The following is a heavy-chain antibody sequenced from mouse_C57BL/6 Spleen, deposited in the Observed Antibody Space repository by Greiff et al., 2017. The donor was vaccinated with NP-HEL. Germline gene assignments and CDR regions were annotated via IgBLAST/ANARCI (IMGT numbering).Heavy chain of an antibody. D-gene: IGHD3-2*02. V-gene: IGHV1-72*01. CDR2: IDPNSGGT. CDR3: ARVNSSGNDYDY. CDR1: GYTFTSYW. J-gene: IGHJ2*01. Sequence: QVQLQQPGAELVKPGASVKLSCKASGYTFTSYWMHWVKQRPGRGLEWIGRIDPNSGGTKYNEKFKSKATLTVDKPSSTAYMQLSSQTSADSAVDFCARVNSSGNDYDYWGQGTTLTVSS.